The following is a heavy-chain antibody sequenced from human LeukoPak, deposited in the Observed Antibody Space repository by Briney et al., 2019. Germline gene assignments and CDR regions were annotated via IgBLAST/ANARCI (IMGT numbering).Heavy chain of an antibody. CDR2: VYHSGTT. D-gene: IGHD3-10*01. CDR3: ARWAVRGVVNFDY. J-gene: IGHJ4*02. Sequence: SETLSLTCSVSGGPISSGRYYWSWIRQHPGMGLEWFGHVYHSGTTNYNPSLKSRVTISADTSKNQFSLKLNSVTAADTAVYFCARWAVRGVVNFDYWGQGIRVTVSS. CDR1: GGPISSGRYY. V-gene: IGHV4-31*03.